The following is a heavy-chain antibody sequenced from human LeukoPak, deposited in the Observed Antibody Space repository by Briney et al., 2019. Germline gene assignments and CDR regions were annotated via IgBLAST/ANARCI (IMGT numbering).Heavy chain of an antibody. CDR2: IKEDGSEK. Sequence: PGGSLRLSCAASGFTFSNYWMTWVRQAPGKGLEWVANIKEDGSEKYYVDSVKGRFTISKDNAQNSLFLRMNGLRVEDTAVYYCARDATRRFDYCGRGTLVTVSS. V-gene: IGHV3-7*01. J-gene: IGHJ4*02. CDR3: ARDATRRFDY. CDR1: GFTFSNYW.